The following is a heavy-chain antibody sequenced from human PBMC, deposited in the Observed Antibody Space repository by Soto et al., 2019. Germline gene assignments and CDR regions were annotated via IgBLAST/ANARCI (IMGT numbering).Heavy chain of an antibody. Sequence: QVQLVESGGGVVQPGRSLRLSCAASGFSFSSFGIHWVRQAPGKGLEWVAITSYHGTDKYYADSVKGRFTISRDNSKSALYIQMNSLRAQDTAVYYCAKDISYSGSGNYPDGFDIWGQGTVVTVSS. CDR1: GFSFSSFG. V-gene: IGHV3-30*18. CDR2: TSYHGTDK. J-gene: IGHJ3*02. D-gene: IGHD3-10*01. CDR3: AKDISYSGSGNYPDGFDI.